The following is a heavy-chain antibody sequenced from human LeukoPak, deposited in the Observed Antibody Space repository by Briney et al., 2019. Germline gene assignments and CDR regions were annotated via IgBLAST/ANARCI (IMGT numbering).Heavy chain of an antibody. J-gene: IGHJ4*02. CDR2: IYHSGST. D-gene: IGHD4-17*01. CDR3: AYGDYEGVFDY. CDR1: GGSISSGGYY. V-gene: IGHV4-30-2*01. Sequence: SETLSLTCTVSGGSISSGGYYWSWIRQPPGKGLEWIGYIYHSGSTYYNPSLKSRVTLSVDRSKNQFSLKLSSVTAADTAVYYCAYGDYEGVFDYWGQGTLVTVSS.